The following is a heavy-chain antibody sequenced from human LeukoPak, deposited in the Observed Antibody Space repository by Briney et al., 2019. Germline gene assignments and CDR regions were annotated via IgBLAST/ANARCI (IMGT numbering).Heavy chain of an antibody. D-gene: IGHD3-10*01. V-gene: IGHV3-21*01. CDR3: ARDKEEMVRAPYAFGI. Sequence: GGSLRLSCAASGFTFSSYSMNWVRQAPGKGLEWVSSISSSSSYIYYADSVKGRFTISRDNAKNSLYLQMNSLRAEDTAVYYCARDKEEMVRAPYAFGIWGQGTMVTVSS. CDR1: GFTFSSYS. CDR2: ISSSSSYI. J-gene: IGHJ3*02.